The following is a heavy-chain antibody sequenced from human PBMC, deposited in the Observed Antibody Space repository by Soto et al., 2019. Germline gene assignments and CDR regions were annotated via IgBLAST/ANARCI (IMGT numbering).Heavy chain of an antibody. Sequence: ASLKISCNASGYTFTSYDINWGRQATGQELEWMGWMNPNSGNTGYAQKFQGRVTMNRNTSISTAYMELSSLRSEDTAVYYCARGPTNVDCWSGSLGWFVTWCQGTLVS. CDR2: MNPNSGNT. V-gene: IGHV1-8*01. CDR1: GYTFTSYD. D-gene: IGHD3-3*01. CDR3: ARGPTNVDCWSGSLGWFVT. J-gene: IGHJ5*02.